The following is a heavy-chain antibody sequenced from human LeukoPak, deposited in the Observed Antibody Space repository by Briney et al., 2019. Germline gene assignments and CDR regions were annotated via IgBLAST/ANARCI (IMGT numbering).Heavy chain of an antibody. J-gene: IGHJ4*02. Sequence: GASVKVSCKASGYTFTSYYTHWVRQAPGQGGEWMGIINPSGGSTSYAQKFQRRVTMPMDTSTSPVYMELNSLRSEHTAVYYCATVGTYVDLYWGQGTLVTVSS. CDR1: GYTFTSYY. CDR2: INPSGGST. V-gene: IGHV1-46*03. CDR3: ATVGTYVDLY. D-gene: IGHD1-1*01.